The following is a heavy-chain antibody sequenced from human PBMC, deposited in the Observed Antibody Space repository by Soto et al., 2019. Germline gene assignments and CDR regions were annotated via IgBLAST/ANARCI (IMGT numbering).Heavy chain of an antibody. CDR3: ARDVWFGELLAEDDYYYYMDV. CDR1: GYTFTSYG. Sequence: QVPLVQSGAEVKKPGASVKDSCKASGYTFTSYGISWVRQAPGPGLEWMGWISAYNGNTNYAQKLQGRVTITTDTSTSTAYMELRILRSDYTAVYYCARDVWFGELLAEDDYYYYMDVWGKGTTVTVSS. CDR2: ISAYNGNT. J-gene: IGHJ6*03. D-gene: IGHD3-10*01. V-gene: IGHV1-18*01.